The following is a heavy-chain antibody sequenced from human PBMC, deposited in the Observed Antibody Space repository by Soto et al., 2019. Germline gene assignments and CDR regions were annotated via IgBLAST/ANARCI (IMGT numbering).Heavy chain of an antibody. CDR3: EREVYYEFWSGFNTHPYYFDD. CDR1: GFTFSRHT. CDR2: ISDDGSNT. V-gene: IGHV3-30-3*01. D-gene: IGHD3-3*01. J-gene: IGHJ4*02. Sequence: QVQLVESGGGVVQPGRSLRLSCAASGFTFSRHTMHWVRQAPGKGLEWVAAISDDGSNTYYADSVKGRFTISRDNSKNPLYLKINSLSSEDKAVHHCEREVYYEFWSGFNTHPYYFDDWGQGTLVTVSS.